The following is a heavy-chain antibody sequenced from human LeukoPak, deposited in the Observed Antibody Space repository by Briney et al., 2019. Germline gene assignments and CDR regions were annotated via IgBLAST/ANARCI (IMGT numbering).Heavy chain of an antibody. CDR3: ARGDYYDSSGYGPKYGMDV. D-gene: IGHD3-22*01. V-gene: IGHV1-2*02. CDR2: INPNSGGT. Sequence: ASVKVSCKASGYTFTGYYMHWVRQAPGQGLEWMGWINPNSGGTNYAQKFQGRVTTTRDTSISTAYMELSRLRSDDTAVYYCARGDYYDSSGYGPKYGMDVWGQGTTVTVSS. CDR1: GYTFTGYY. J-gene: IGHJ6*02.